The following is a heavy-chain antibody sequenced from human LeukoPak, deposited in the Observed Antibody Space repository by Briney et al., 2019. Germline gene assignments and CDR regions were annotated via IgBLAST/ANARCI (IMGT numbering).Heavy chain of an antibody. V-gene: IGHV3-15*01. CDR3: SRDQTPYY. Sequence: GGSLRLSCAASGFTFSNAWMSWVRQAPGKGLEWVGRIKSKTDGGTTDYAAPVKGRFTISRDDSQGIAYLQMNSLITEDTAVYYCSRDQTPYYWGQGTLVTVSS. CDR1: GFTFSNAW. J-gene: IGHJ4*02. CDR2: IKSKTDGGTT.